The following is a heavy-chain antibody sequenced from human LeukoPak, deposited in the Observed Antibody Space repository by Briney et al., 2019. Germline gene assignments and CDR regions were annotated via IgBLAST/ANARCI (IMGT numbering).Heavy chain of an antibody. CDR2: ITPNSGGT. J-gene: IGHJ5*02. CDR1: GYTFTGYF. D-gene: IGHD6-19*01. CDR3: ARLSLDSSGWYGMNP. V-gene: IGHV1-2*06. Sequence: ASVKVSCKASGYTFTGYFMHWVRQAPGQGLEWMGRITPNSGGTNYAQKFQGRVTITTDESTSTAYMELSSLRSEDTAVYYCARLSLDSSGWYGMNPWGQGTLVTVSS.